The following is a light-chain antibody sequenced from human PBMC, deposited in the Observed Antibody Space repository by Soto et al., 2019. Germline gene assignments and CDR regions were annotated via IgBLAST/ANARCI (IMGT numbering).Light chain of an antibody. V-gene: IGLV2-18*02. CDR2: EVN. CDR1: ESDFASHNS. CDR3: SSYISSITPHV. Sequence: QSALTQPPSVSGSPGQSVTISCTGSESDFASHNSVSWYQQAPGTAPKLIIFEVNNRPSGVPDRFSESKSGTTASLTISGLRPEDEADYYCSSYISSITPHVFGTGTKLTV. J-gene: IGLJ1*01.